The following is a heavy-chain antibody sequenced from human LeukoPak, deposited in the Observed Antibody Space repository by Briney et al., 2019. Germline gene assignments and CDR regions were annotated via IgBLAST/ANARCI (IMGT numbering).Heavy chain of an antibody. J-gene: IGHJ4*02. V-gene: IGHV4-59*01. CDR2: IYYSGST. CDR3: ARDRERGGSPYFFDF. D-gene: IGHD2-15*01. CDR1: GGSITSNY. Sequence: SETLSLTCNVSGGSITSNYWSWIRQSPGKGLEWIGCIYYSGSTKYNPSLNSRVTISADTSKNQLSLKLTSVTAADTAVYYCARDRERGGSPYFFDFWGQGTLVTVSS.